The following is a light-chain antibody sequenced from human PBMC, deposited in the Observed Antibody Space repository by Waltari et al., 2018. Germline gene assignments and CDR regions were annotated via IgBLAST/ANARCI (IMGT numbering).Light chain of an antibody. Sequence: SYELTQPPSVSVSPGQTARITYSGEALPKQYVYWYQQKPGQAPLIVIHQDTERPSGIPGRFSGSSSGTTGTLIISGVEADDEADYYCQSADSSGTQKVFGGGTKLTVL. V-gene: IGLV3-25*03. CDR3: QSADSSGTQKV. J-gene: IGLJ3*02. CDR2: QDT. CDR1: ALPKQY.